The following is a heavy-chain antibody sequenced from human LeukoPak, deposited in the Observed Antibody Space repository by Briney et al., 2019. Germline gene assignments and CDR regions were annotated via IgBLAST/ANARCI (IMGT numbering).Heavy chain of an antibody. CDR3: ARDLPAATA. J-gene: IGHJ5*02. Sequence: PGGSLRLSCIASGFSFSSYSMSWVRQAPGRGLDWGALIDRGSSVIYYADSVKGRFTISRDNAKNSLYLQMNNLRAEDTALYYCARDLPAATAWGQGTQVTVSS. V-gene: IGHV3-21*01. D-gene: IGHD2-2*01. CDR2: IDRGSSVI. CDR1: GFSFSSYS.